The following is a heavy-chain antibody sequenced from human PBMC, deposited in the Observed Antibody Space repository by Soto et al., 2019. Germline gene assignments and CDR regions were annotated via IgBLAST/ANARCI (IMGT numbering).Heavy chain of an antibody. Sequence: QVQLVESGGGVVQPGRSLRLSCAASGFTFSSYGMHWVRQAPGKGLEWVAVISYDGSNKYYADSVKGRFTISRDNSKNTLYLQMNSLRAEDTAVYYCAKVGRIAAAGYYYYGMDVWGQGTTVTVSS. CDR1: GFTFSSYG. CDR3: AKVGRIAAAGYYYYGMDV. V-gene: IGHV3-30*18. J-gene: IGHJ6*02. D-gene: IGHD6-13*01. CDR2: ISYDGSNK.